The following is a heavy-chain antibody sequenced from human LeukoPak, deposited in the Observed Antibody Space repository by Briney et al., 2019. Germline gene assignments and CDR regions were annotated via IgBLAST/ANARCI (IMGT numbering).Heavy chain of an antibody. D-gene: IGHD5-24*01. CDR1: GFTFSSYA. CDR2: ISYDGSNK. CDR3: ASMAQFDY. V-gene: IGHV3-30-3*01. Sequence: GGSLRLSCAASGFTFSSYAMHWVRQAPGKGLEWVAVISYDGSNKYYADSVKGRFTISRDNSKNTLYLQMNSLRAEDTAVYYCASMAQFDYWGQGTLVTVSS. J-gene: IGHJ4*02.